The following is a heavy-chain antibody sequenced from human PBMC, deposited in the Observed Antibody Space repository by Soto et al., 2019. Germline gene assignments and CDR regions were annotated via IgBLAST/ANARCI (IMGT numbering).Heavy chain of an antibody. CDR1: GGSISSGGYY. Sequence: SETLSLTCTVSGGSISSGGYYWSWIRQHPGKGLEWIGYIYFSGSTYYNPSLKSRVTISVDTSKNQFSLKLSSVTAADTAVYYCARSRDYYDSSGYPRGRVFDIWGQGTMVTVSS. V-gene: IGHV4-31*03. D-gene: IGHD3-22*01. CDR3: ARSRDYYDSSGYPRGRVFDI. CDR2: IYFSGST. J-gene: IGHJ3*02.